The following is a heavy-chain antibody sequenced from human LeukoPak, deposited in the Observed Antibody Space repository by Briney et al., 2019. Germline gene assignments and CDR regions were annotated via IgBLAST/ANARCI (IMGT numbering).Heavy chain of an antibody. CDR2: ISSYNGNT. D-gene: IGHD2-2*02. V-gene: IGHV1-18*01. CDR3: ARDTSIVVVPAAIDP. Sequence: GASVKVSCKASGYTFTTYDISWVRQAPGQGLEWMGWISSYNGNTNYAQKLQGRVTMTTDTSTSTAYMELRSLRSDDTALYYCARDTSIVVVPAAIDPWGQGTLVTVSS. J-gene: IGHJ5*02. CDR1: GYTFTTYD.